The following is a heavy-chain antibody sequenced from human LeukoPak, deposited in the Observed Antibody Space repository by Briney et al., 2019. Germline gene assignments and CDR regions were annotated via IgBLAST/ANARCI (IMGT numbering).Heavy chain of an antibody. CDR1: GGSISDYY. J-gene: IGHJ6*02. CDR3: ARYDFWTGSSSVGAMDV. Sequence: SETLSLTCTVSGGSISDYYWNWIRQPPGKGLEWIGNIHYSGSTNYNPSLKSRVTISVDTSKNQFSLKLSSVTTADTAVYFCARYDFWTGSSSVGAMDVWGQGTTDTVSS. V-gene: IGHV4-59*01. D-gene: IGHD3-3*01. CDR2: IHYSGST.